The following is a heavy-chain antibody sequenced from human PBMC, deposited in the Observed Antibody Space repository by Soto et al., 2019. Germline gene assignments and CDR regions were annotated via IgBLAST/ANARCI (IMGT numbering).Heavy chain of an antibody. CDR3: ARDWDIVILSVPIPNYNYGMDV. D-gene: IGHD2-15*01. CDR2: ISSRIDTL. V-gene: IGHV3-48*02. Sequence: GGSLRLSCEGSGFTFSAYAMNWVRQAPGKGLEWVSYISSRIDTLYYADSVKGRFTISRDSAKNSVYLQVNNLRDEDTAVYYCARDWDIVILSVPIPNYNYGMDVWGQGTTVTFSS. J-gene: IGHJ6*02. CDR1: GFTFSAYA.